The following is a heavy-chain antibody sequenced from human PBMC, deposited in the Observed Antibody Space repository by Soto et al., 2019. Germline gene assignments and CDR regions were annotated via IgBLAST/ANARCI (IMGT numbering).Heavy chain of an antibody. CDR1: GFTFSTYG. Sequence: QVQLVESGGGVVQPGRSLRLSCAASGFTFSTYGMHWVRQAPGKGLEWVAALSHDETNKFYADSVKGRFTISRDNSKNTLYMEMLSLRAEDTAVYYCVKEGRGSTSSCSRFYGLVVWGQGTTVTVSS. CDR2: LSHDETNK. D-gene: IGHD2-2*01. J-gene: IGHJ6*02. CDR3: VKEGRGSTSSCSRFYGLVV. V-gene: IGHV3-30*18.